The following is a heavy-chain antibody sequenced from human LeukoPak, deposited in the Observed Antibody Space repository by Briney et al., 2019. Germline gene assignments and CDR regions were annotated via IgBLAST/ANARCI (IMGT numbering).Heavy chain of an antibody. Sequence: GSLRLSCAASGFTFSSYAMHWVRQAPGKGLEWVAVISYDGSNKYYADSVKGRFTISRDNSKNTLYLQMNSLRAEDTAVYYCAREKAVQLKFSLDYWGQGTLVTVSS. V-gene: IGHV3-30-3*01. D-gene: IGHD1-1*01. J-gene: IGHJ4*02. CDR2: ISYDGSNK. CDR3: AREKAVQLKFSLDY. CDR1: GFTFSSYA.